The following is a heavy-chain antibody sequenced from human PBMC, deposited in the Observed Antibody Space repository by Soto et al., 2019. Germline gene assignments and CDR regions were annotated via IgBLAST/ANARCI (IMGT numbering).Heavy chain of an antibody. CDR3: AKVLREYSSSTGGYYFDY. CDR2: ISGSGGST. V-gene: IGHV3-23*01. J-gene: IGHJ4*02. D-gene: IGHD6-6*01. CDR1: GFTFSSYA. Sequence: GGSLRLSCAASGFTFSSYAMSWVRQAPGKGLEWVSAISGSGGSTYYADSVKGRFTISRDNSKNTLYLQMNSLRAEDTAVYYCAKVLREYSSSTGGYYFDYWGQGTLVTVSS.